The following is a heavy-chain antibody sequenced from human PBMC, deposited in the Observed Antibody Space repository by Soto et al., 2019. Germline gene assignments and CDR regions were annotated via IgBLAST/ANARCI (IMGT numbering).Heavy chain of an antibody. J-gene: IGHJ1*01. CDR2: ISSSGSTI. V-gene: IGHV3-48*03. CDR3: AGSVEMATITVSHAEYFQH. CDR1: GFTFSSYE. Sequence: GGSLRLSCAASGFTFSSYEMNWVRQAPGKGLEWVSYISSSGSTIYYADSVKGRFTISRDNAKNSLYLQMNSLRAEDTAVYYCAGSVEMATITVSHAEYFQHWGQGTLVTVSS. D-gene: IGHD5-12*01.